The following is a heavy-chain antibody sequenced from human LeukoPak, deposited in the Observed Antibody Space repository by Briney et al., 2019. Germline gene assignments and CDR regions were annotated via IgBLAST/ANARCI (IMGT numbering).Heavy chain of an antibody. D-gene: IGHD3-10*01. CDR2: ISYDGNNK. J-gene: IGHJ2*01. CDR3: AKGRGSWYFDI. Sequence: GGSLRLSCAASGFTFSSSGMHWVRQAPGKGLEWVAVISYDGNNKYYVDSVKGRFTISRDNSKDTLYLQMNSLRPEDTAVFYCAKGRGSWYFDIWGRGTLVTVSP. V-gene: IGHV3-30*18. CDR1: GFTFSSSG.